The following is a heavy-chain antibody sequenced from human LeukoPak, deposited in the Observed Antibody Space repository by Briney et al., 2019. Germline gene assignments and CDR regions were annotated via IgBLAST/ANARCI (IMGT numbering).Heavy chain of an antibody. D-gene: IGHD3-22*01. CDR1: GFTFSSYA. CDR2: ISWNSGSI. J-gene: IGHJ4*02. CDR3: AKGSYYYDSSGYYPY. V-gene: IGHV3-9*01. Sequence: PGGSLRLSCAASGFTFSSYAMSWVRQAPGKGLEWVSGISWNSGSIGYADSVKGRFTISRDNAKNSLYLQMNSLRAEDAALYYCAKGSYYYDSSGYYPYWGQGTLVTVSS.